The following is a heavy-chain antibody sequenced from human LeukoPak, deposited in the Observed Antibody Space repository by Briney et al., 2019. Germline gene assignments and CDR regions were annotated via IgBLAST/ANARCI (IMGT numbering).Heavy chain of an antibody. V-gene: IGHV3-23*01. Sequence: GGSLRLFCAVSGITLSNYGMSWVRRAPGKGLEWVAGIGGSGGGTNYADSVKGRFIISRDNPKNTLYLQMNSLRVEDTAVYFCAKRGVVIRVILVGFHKEAYYFDSWGQGALVTVSS. CDR1: GITLSNYG. J-gene: IGHJ4*02. D-gene: IGHD3-22*01. CDR2: IGGSGGGT. CDR3: AKRGVVIRVILVGFHKEAYYFDS.